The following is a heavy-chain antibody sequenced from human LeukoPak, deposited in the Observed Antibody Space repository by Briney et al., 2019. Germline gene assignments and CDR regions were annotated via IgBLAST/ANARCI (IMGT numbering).Heavy chain of an antibody. CDR2: IYYSGST. Sequence: PSQTLSLTCTVSGGSISSGGYYWSWIRQHPGKGLEWIGYIYYSGSTYYNPSLKSRVTISVDTSKNQFSLKLSSVTAADTAVYYCARSGYSNGKYGMDVWGQGTTVTVSS. CDR3: ARSGYSNGKYGMDV. CDR1: GGSISSGGYY. D-gene: IGHD4-4*01. J-gene: IGHJ6*02. V-gene: IGHV4-31*03.